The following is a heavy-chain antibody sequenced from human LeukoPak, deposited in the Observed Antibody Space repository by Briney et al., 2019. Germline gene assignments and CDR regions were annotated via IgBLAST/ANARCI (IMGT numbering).Heavy chain of an antibody. CDR1: GFTFSSYA. CDR3: AKDPLDYGDYGPLDYYYGMDV. D-gene: IGHD4-17*01. CDR2: ISGSGGST. V-gene: IGHV3-23*01. Sequence: SLRLSCAASGFTFSSYAMSWVRQAPGKGLEWVSAISGSGGSTYYADSVKGRFTISRDNSKNTLYLQMNSLRAEDTAVYYCAKDPLDYGDYGPLDYYYGMDVWGQGTTVTVSS. J-gene: IGHJ6*02.